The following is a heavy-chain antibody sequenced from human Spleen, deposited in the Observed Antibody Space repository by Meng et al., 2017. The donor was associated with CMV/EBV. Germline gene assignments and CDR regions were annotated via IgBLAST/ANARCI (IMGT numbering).Heavy chain of an antibody. J-gene: IGHJ4*02. CDR2: IWYDGSGR. CDR1: GFTFCSSV. D-gene: IGHD1-26*01. V-gene: IGHV3-33*06. CDR3: ANSYRGDSGFDY. Sequence: CAASGFTFCSSVITLVRQAPGKGLEWVAVIWYDGSGRYYADSVQGRFTISRDNSKNTLYLDINSLRAEDTAVYYCANSYRGDSGFDYWGQGTLVTVSS.